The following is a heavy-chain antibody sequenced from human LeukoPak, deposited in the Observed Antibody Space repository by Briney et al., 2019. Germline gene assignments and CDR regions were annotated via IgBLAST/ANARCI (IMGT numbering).Heavy chain of an antibody. CDR2: LSPDGSDT. CDR1: GFTFSSYW. CDR3: XXXGVSGTXYEVFXY. J-gene: IGHJ4*02. Sequence: GGSLRLSCAVSGFTFSSYWMHWVRQAPGKGLVWVSRLSPDGSDTTYADSVKGRFTISRDNAKNTLYLQMNSLRAEDTAVYFCXXXGVSGTXYEVFXYWGQGXLVTVSS. D-gene: IGHD1-26*01. V-gene: IGHV3-74*01.